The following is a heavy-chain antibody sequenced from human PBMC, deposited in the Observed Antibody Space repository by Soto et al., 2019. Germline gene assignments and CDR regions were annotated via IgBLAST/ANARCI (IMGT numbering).Heavy chain of an antibody. Sequence: GGTLRLSCAASGFTFSSYTLNWVRRAPGKGLEWVATSSDRRTGNTHYSDSVRGRFTLSRDYSRNILFLQMDSLRADDTALYYCTTWLTAHFDYWGRGTQVTVSS. D-gene: IGHD2-21*02. CDR2: SSDRRTGNT. J-gene: IGHJ4*02. CDR3: TTWLTAHFDY. V-gene: IGHV3-23*01. CDR1: GFTFSSYT.